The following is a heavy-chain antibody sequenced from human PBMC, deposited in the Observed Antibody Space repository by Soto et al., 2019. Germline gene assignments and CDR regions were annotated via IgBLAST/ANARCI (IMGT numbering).Heavy chain of an antibody. CDR3: ASEGEKPGQSYYHMDV. J-gene: IGHJ6*02. CDR1: GGSLSGVY. D-gene: IGHD3-10*01. V-gene: IGHV4-4*07. CDR2: MYTSGSA. Sequence: SETLSLTCTVSGGSLSGVYWNWVRQPAGKGLEWIGRMYTSGSANYNPSLKSRVTMSVDTSNNQFSLNLTSVTAAATAGYFCASEGEKPGQSYYHMDVWGQGTTVTVSS.